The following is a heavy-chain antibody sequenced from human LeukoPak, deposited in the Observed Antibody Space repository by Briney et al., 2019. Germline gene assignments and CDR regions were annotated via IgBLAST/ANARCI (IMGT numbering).Heavy chain of an antibody. D-gene: IGHD2-15*01. CDR2: TRNKANSYTT. CDR3: AKGSWYSGY. CDR1: GFTFSDHY. Sequence: GGSLRLSCAASGFTFSDHYMDWVRQAPGKGLEWVGRTRNKANSYTTEYAASVKGRFTISRDDSKNSLYLQMNSLKTEDTAVYYCAKGSWYSGYWGQGTLVTVSS. J-gene: IGHJ4*02. V-gene: IGHV3-72*01.